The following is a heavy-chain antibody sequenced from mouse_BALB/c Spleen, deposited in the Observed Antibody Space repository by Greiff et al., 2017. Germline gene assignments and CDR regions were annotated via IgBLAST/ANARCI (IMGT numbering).Heavy chain of an antibody. CDR3: ASGTTVVAKGY. CDR1: GFNIKDTY. J-gene: IGHJ2*01. V-gene: IGHV14-3*02. CDR2: IDPANGNT. Sequence: VQLKESGAELVRSGASVMLSCTASGFNIKDTYMHWVKQRPEQGLEWIGRIDPANGNTKYDPKFQGKATITADTSSNTAYLQLSSLTSEDTAVYYCASGTTVVAKGYWGQGTTLTVSA. D-gene: IGHD1-1*01.